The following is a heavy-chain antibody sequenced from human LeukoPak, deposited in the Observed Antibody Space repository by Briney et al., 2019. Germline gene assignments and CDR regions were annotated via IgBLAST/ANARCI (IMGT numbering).Heavy chain of an antibody. CDR2: IIPIFGTA. CDR3: AALKSPYDFWSGYYPFDY. D-gene: IGHD3-3*01. J-gene: IGHJ4*02. V-gene: IGHV1-69*05. CDR1: GGTFSSYA. Sequence: SVKVSCKASGGTFSSYAISWVRQAPGQGLEWMGGIIPIFGTANYAQKFQGRVTITTDESTSTAYMELSSLRSEDTAVYYCAALKSPYDFWSGYYPFDYWGQGTLVTVSS.